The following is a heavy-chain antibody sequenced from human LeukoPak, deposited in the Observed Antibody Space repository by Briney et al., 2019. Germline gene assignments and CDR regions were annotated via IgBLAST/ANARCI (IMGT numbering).Heavy chain of an antibody. CDR3: AREKCIDY. CDR1: GFTFSSYN. V-gene: IGHV3-21*01. J-gene: IGHJ4*02. CDR2: ISSSSSYI. Sequence: GGSLRLSCAASGFTFSSYNMNWVRQAPGKGLEWVSSISSSSSYIYYAGSVKGRFTISRDNAKNSLYLQMNSLRAEDTAVYYCAREKCIDYWGQGTLVTVSS.